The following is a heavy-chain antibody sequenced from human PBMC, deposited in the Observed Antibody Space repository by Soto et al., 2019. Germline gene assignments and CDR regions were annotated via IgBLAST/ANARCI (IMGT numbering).Heavy chain of an antibody. Sequence: QVPLVQSGAEVKKPGASVKVSCKASGYTFTSYAMHWVRQAPGQRLEWMGWINAGNGNTKYSQKFQGRVTITRDTSASTAYMELSSLRSEDTAVYYCARGSYDFWSGYSTLDYWGQGTLVTVSS. CDR2: INAGNGNT. CDR1: GYTFTSYA. CDR3: ARGSYDFWSGYSTLDY. J-gene: IGHJ4*02. D-gene: IGHD3-3*01. V-gene: IGHV1-3*01.